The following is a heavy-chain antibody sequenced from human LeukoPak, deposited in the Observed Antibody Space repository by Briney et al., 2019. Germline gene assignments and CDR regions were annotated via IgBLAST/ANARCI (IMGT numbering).Heavy chain of an antibody. CDR2: ISISSNYI. CDR1: GFTFSRYS. Sequence: GGSLRLSCAASGFTFSRYSMNWVRQAPGKGLEWVSSISISSNYIYYADSVKGRFTISRDNAKNSLYLQVNSLRAEDTAVYYCARSGRGGAFDIWGQGTMVTVSS. D-gene: IGHD1-26*01. V-gene: IGHV3-21*01. J-gene: IGHJ3*02. CDR3: ARSGRGGAFDI.